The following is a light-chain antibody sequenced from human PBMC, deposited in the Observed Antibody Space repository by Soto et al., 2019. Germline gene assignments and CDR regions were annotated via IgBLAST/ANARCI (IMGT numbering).Light chain of an antibody. V-gene: IGKV3-20*01. CDR3: QQYGSSPPWT. CDR2: GAS. CDR1: QSVSSSF. Sequence: EIVLTQSPGTLSLSPGERATLSCRASQSVSSSFLAWYQQKPGQAPRLLIYGASIRATGIPDRFSGSGSGTHLTPTISRLEPEDFAVYYCQQYGSSPPWTFGQGTKVEIK. J-gene: IGKJ1*01.